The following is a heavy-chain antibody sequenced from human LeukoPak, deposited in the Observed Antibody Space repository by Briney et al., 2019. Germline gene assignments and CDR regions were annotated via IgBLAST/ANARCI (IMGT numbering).Heavy chain of an antibody. CDR3: AREGLLEGATHFDY. V-gene: IGHV4-4*07. D-gene: IGHD1-26*01. CDR2: IYTSGST. CDR1: GGSISSYY. J-gene: IGHJ4*02. Sequence: SETLSLTCTVSGGSISSYYWSWIRQPAGKGLEWIGRIYTSGSTNYNPSLKSRATMSVDTSKHQFSLKLSSVTAADTAVYYCAREGLLEGATHFDYWGQRTLVTVSS.